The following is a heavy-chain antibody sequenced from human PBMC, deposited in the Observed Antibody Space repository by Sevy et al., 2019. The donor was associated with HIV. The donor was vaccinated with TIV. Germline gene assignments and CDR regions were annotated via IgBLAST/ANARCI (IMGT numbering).Heavy chain of an antibody. CDR1: GFTFSDHY. D-gene: IGHD6-13*01. J-gene: IGHJ4*02. V-gene: IGHV3-72*01. CDR3: ASHAGIAAAGRVFDY. CDR2: TRNNADGYTT. Sequence: GGSLRLSCVASGFTFSDHYMEWVRQAPGKGLEWVGRTRNNADGYTTDYAASVKGRFTISRDESKNSLYVQMNSLKAEDPAVYYCASHAGIAAAGRVFDYWGQGTLVHVSS.